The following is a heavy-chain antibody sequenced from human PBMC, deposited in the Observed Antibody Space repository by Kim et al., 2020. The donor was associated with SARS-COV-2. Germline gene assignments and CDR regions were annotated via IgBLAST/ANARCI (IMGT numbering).Heavy chain of an antibody. J-gene: IGHJ6*02. CDR2: ISSNGGST. Sequence: GGSLRLSCSASGFTFSSYAMHWVRQAPGKGLEYVSAISSNGGSTYYADSVKGRFTISRDNSKNTLYLQMSSLRAEDTAVYYCVKDRIAAAVNYYYYGMDVWGQGTKVPVSS. CDR1: GFTFSSYA. CDR3: VKDRIAAAVNYYYYGMDV. V-gene: IGHV3-64D*09. D-gene: IGHD6-13*01.